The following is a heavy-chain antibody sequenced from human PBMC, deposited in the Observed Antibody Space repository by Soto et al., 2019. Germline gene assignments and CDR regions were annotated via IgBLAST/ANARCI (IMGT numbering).Heavy chain of an antibody. CDR1: GFTFSKYG. V-gene: IGHV3-33*06. CDR3: AKDGQGMTSSWSPFDY. CDR2: IWYDGDKK. J-gene: IGHJ4*02. Sequence: GGSLRLSCAASGFTFSKYGMHWVRQPPGKGLEWVAIIWYDGDKKYYADSVKGRFTISRDNSKNTLYLQMNSLRGEDTAVYYCAKDGQGMTSSWSPFDYWGQGTLVTVSS. D-gene: IGHD6-13*01.